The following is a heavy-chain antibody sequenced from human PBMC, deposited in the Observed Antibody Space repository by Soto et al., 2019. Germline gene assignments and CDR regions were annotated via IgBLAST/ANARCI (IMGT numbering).Heavy chain of an antibody. V-gene: IGHV4-30-4*08. CDR2: IYYSGST. J-gene: IGHJ6*02. CDR1: GGSISSYF. CDR3: ARGSTLNGMDV. Sequence: TSETLSLTCTVSGGSISSYFWSWIRQPPGKGLEWIGYIYYSGSTYYNPSLKSRVTISVDTSKNQFSLKLSSVTAADTAVYYCARGSTLNGMDVWGQGTTVTVSS. D-gene: IGHD2-15*01.